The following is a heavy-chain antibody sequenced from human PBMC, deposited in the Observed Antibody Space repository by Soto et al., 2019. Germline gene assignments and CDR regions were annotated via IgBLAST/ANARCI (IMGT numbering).Heavy chain of an antibody. CDR2: INPSGGST. V-gene: IGHV1-46*03. Sequence: ASVKVSCKASGYTFTSYYMHWVRQAPGQGLEWMGIINPSGGSTSYAQKFQGRVTMTRDTSTSTVYMELSSLRSEDTAVYYCARGGIVVVPAPHGAFDIWGQGTMVTVSS. J-gene: IGHJ3*02. CDR3: ARGGIVVVPAPHGAFDI. D-gene: IGHD2-2*01. CDR1: GYTFTSYY.